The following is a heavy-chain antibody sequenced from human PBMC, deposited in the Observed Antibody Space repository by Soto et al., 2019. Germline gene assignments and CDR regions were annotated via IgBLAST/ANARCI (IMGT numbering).Heavy chain of an antibody. J-gene: IGHJ6*02. V-gene: IGHV1-69*01. D-gene: IGHD2-15*01. CDR1: GGTFSIYA. Sequence: QVQLVQSGAEVKKPGSSVKVSCKASGGTFSIYAISWVRQAPGQGLEWMGGIIPIFGTANYAQKFQGRVTITADESTSTAYMELSSLRSEDTAVYYCARALGYCSGGSCYSGCDVWGQGTTVTVSS. CDR3: ARALGYCSGGSCYSGCDV. CDR2: IIPIFGTA.